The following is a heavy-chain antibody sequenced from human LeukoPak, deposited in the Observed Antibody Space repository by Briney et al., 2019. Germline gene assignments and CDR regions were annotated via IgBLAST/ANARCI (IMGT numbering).Heavy chain of an antibody. J-gene: IGHJ4*02. CDR1: GGSFSGYY. V-gene: IGHV4-34*01. D-gene: IGHD3-10*01. CDR3: ARGAAYGSGREADY. Sequence: PSETLSLTCAVYGGSFSGYYWSWIRQPPGKGLEWIGEINHSGSTNYNPSLKSRVTISVDTSKNQFSLKLSSVTAADTAVYYCARGAAYGSGREADYWGQGTLVTVSS. CDR2: INHSGST.